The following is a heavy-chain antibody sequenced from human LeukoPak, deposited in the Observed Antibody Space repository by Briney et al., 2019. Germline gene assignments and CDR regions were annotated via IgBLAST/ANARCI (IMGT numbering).Heavy chain of an antibody. CDR2: IYSGGST. CDR3: ARVTRPHYYYGMDV. CDR1: GFTVSSNY. V-gene: IGHV3-53*04. Sequence: PGGSLRLSCAASGFTVSSNYMSWVRQAPGKGLEWVSVIYSGGSTYYSDYAKGRFTISRHNSKNTLYLQMNGLRAEDTAVYYCARVTRPHYYYGMDVCGQGTTVTVSS. D-gene: IGHD2-15*01. J-gene: IGHJ6*02.